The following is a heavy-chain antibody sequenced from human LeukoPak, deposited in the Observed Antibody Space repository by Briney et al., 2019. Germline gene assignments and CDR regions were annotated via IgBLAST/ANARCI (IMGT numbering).Heavy chain of an antibody. CDR1: GFTFSSYS. CDR3: ARAPRRRNDYGDY. CDR2: ISSSSSYI. D-gene: IGHD6-6*01. V-gene: IGHV3-21*01. Sequence: PGGSLRLSCAASGFTFSSYSMNWVRQAPGKGLEWVSSISSSSSYIYYADSVKGRFTISRDNAKNSLYLQMNSLRAEDTAVYYCARAPRRRNDYGDYWGQGTPVTVSS. J-gene: IGHJ4*02.